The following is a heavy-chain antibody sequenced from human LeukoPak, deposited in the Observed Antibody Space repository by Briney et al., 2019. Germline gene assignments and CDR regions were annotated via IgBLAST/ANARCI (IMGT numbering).Heavy chain of an antibody. Sequence: SETLSLTCSVSGGSIRSSSYYWGWIRQPPGKGLEWIGTIHYTGSTYYTPSLKSRVTVSVDTSNNQFSLKVSSVTAADTAVYYCARHPSGSSFDYWGQGTLVAVPS. CDR2: IHYTGST. CDR3: ARHPSGSSFDY. CDR1: GGSIRSSSYY. D-gene: IGHD1-26*01. V-gene: IGHV4-39*01. J-gene: IGHJ4*02.